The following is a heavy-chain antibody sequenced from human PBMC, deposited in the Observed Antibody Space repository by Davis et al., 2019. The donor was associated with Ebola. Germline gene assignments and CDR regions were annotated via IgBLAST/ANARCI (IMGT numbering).Heavy chain of an antibody. CDR3: ARYRGSLVASVRYGMDV. Sequence: PSETLSLTCTVSGGNMNSHHWTWIRQSTGKGLEWIGHIYNSGTTKYNSALKSRVSMSIDTSKNQFSLKVTSVIAADTAVYYCARYRGSLVASVRYGMDVWGQGTTVTVSS. J-gene: IGHJ6*02. CDR2: IYNSGTT. CDR1: GGNMNSHH. V-gene: IGHV4-4*09. D-gene: IGHD2-21*01.